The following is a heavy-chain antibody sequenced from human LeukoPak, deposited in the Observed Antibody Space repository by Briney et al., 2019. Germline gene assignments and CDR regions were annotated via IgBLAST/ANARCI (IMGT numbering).Heavy chain of an antibody. CDR1: GFTFSSYW. J-gene: IGHJ4*02. CDR3: ARVTDGFWSGYYLSGRSLDY. CDR2: INSDGSST. D-gene: IGHD3-3*01. Sequence: GGSLRLSCAASGFTFSSYWMHWVRQAPGKGLVWVSRINSDGSSTSYADSVKGRFTISRDNAKNTLYLQMNSLRAEGTAVYYCARVTDGFWSGYYLSGRSLDYWGQGTLVTVSS. V-gene: IGHV3-74*01.